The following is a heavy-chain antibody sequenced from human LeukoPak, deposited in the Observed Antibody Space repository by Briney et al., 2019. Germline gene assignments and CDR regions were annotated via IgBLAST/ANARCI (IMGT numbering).Heavy chain of an antibody. Sequence: GGSLRLSCAASGFTFSSYEMNWVRQAPGKGLEWVSHISSSGSTIYYADSVKGRFTISRDSPKNSLYLQMNSLRDEDTAVYYCARGGGMGTTSGDYWGQGTLVTVSS. CDR3: ARGGGMGTTSGDY. D-gene: IGHD1-26*01. V-gene: IGHV3-48*03. CDR2: ISSSGSTI. CDR1: GFTFSSYE. J-gene: IGHJ4*01.